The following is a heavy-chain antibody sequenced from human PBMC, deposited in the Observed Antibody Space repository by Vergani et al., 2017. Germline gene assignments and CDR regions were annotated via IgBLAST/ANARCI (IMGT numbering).Heavy chain of an antibody. CDR2: INHSGST. V-gene: IGHV4-34*01. Sequence: QVQLQQWGAGLLQPSETLSLTCAVYGGSFSGYYWSWIRQPPGKGLEWIGEINHSGSTNYNPSLKSRVTISVDTSKNQFSLKLSSVTAADTAVYYCARGRGQWLGLGGYFDYWGQGTLVTVSS. J-gene: IGHJ4*02. D-gene: IGHD6-19*01. CDR1: GGSFSGYY. CDR3: ARGRGQWLGLGGYFDY.